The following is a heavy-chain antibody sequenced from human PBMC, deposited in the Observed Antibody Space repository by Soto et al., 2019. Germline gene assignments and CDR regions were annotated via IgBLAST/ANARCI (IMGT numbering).Heavy chain of an antibody. Sequence: EVQLVESGGGLVKPGGSLRLSCAASGFTFSSYSMNWVRQAPGKGLEWVSSISSSSSYIYYADSVKGRFTISRDNAKNSLYLQMNSLRAEDTAVYYCARDFGYCSSTSCYPHVLDWGQGTLVTVSS. J-gene: IGHJ4*02. V-gene: IGHV3-21*01. CDR2: ISSSSSYI. CDR1: GFTFSSYS. CDR3: ARDFGYCSSTSCYPHVLD. D-gene: IGHD2-2*01.